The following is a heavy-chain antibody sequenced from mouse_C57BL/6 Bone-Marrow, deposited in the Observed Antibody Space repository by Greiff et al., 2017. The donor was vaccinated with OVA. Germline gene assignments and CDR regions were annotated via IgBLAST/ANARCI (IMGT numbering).Heavy chain of an antibody. D-gene: IGHD1-1*01. J-gene: IGHJ3*01. CDR3: AKHAVVAKGGFAY. V-gene: IGHV2-9*01. CDR2: IWGGGST. Sequence: QFQLQQSGPGLVAPSQSLSITCTVSGFSLTSYGVDWVRQPPGKGLEWLGVIWGGGSTNYNSALMSRLSISKDNSKSQVFLKMNRRQTDDTAMYYGAKHAVVAKGGFAYWGQGTLVTVSA. CDR1: GFSLTSYG.